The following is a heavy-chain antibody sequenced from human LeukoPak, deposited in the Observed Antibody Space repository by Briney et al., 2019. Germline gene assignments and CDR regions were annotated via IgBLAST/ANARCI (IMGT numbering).Heavy chain of an antibody. CDR1: GFTFSSYA. V-gene: IGHV3-30-3*01. CDR2: ISYDGSNK. J-gene: IGHJ6*03. D-gene: IGHD2-2*01. Sequence: GGSLRLSCAASGFTFSSYAMHWVRQAPGKGLEWVAVISYDGSNKYYSDSVKGRFTISRDNSKNTLYLQMNRLRAEDTAVYFCARSVPAAPTYYYYYMDVWGRGTTVTVSS. CDR3: ARSVPAAPTYYYYYMDV.